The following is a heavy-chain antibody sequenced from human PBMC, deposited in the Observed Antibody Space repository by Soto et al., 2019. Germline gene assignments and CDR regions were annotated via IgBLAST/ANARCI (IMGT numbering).Heavy chain of an antibody. CDR3: ARGSGIVALPGELEDVNYDY. V-gene: IGHV4-34*01. CDR1: GQSFSGHS. D-gene: IGHD1-1*01. Sequence: QVQLQQWGAGLVKPSETLSLSCAVYGQSFSGHSWAWIRQPPGKGLEWIGEINESGSTYYNPSLKSRVTISTDTSKNLFSLKLPSVSAADTAAYFCARGSGIVALPGELEDVNYDYWGQGTLVNVSS. CDR2: INESGST. J-gene: IGHJ4*02.